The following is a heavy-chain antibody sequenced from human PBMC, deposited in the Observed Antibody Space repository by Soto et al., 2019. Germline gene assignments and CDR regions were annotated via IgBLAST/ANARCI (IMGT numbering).Heavy chain of an antibody. J-gene: IGHJ6*03. CDR2: IIPILGIA. V-gene: IGHV1-69*02. Sequence: SVKVSCKASGGTFSSYTISWVRQAPGQGLEWMGRIIPILGIANYAQKFQGRVTITADKSTSTAYMELSSLRSEDTAVYYCARQYDYGDYHYYYMDVWGKGTTVTVSS. CDR3: ARQYDYGDYHYYYMDV. CDR1: GGTFSSYT. D-gene: IGHD4-17*01.